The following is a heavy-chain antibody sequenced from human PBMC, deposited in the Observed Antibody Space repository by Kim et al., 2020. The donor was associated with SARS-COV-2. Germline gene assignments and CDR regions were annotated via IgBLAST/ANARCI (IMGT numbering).Heavy chain of an antibody. CDR2: ISYDGSNK. V-gene: IGHV3-30*04. J-gene: IGHJ3*02. D-gene: IGHD3-16*02. Sequence: GGSLRLSCAASVFTFSSYAMHWVRQAPGKGLEWVAVISYDGSNKYYADSVKGRFTISRDNSKNTLYLQMNSLRAEDTAVYYCVFGGPARPDYVWGSYRRGGDAFDIWGQGTMVTVSS. CDR1: VFTFSSYA. CDR3: VFGGPARPDYVWGSYRRGGDAFDI.